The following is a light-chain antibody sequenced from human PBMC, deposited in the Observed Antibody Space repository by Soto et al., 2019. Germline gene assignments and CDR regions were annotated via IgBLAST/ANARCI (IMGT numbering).Light chain of an antibody. CDR3: EQYDNQQWT. CDR1: QSVRDSH. V-gene: IGKV3-20*01. CDR2: DAS. J-gene: IGKJ1*01. Sequence: EIVLTQSPGTLSSSPGGRVTLSCRASQSVRDSHLAWFQQKPGQAPRLLIYDASRRATGIPDRFSGSGSGTEFTLTMSRLEPEDVAVYYCEQYDNQQWTFGQGTKVEIK.